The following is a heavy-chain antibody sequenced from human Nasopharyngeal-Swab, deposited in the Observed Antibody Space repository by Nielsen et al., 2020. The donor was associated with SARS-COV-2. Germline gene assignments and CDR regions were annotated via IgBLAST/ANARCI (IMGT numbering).Heavy chain of an antibody. CDR3: ARDGLDYDFWSAYFMDV. CDR1: GFTFNNYN. Sequence: GESLKISCAASGFTFNNYNFNWVRQAPGKGLELVSSIISSSSYIYYADSVKGRFTISRDNAKNSLYLQMNSLRAEDTAVYYCARDGLDYDFWSAYFMDVWGQGTTVTVSS. J-gene: IGHJ6*02. CDR2: IISSSSYI. D-gene: IGHD3-3*01. V-gene: IGHV3-21*01.